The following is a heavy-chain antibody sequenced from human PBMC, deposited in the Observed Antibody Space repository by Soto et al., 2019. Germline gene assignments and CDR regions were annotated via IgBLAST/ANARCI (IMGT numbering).Heavy chain of an antibody. J-gene: IGHJ6*02. CDR1: GFTFSSYA. CDR3: VKDLPDGDYFYYYYGMDV. D-gene: IGHD4-17*01. V-gene: IGHV3-64D*08. Sequence: GGSLRLSCSASGFTFSSYAMHWVRQAPGKGLEYVSAISSNGGSTYYADSVKGRFTISRDNSKNTLYLQMSSLRAEDTAVYYCVKDLPDGDYFYYYYGMDVWGQGTTVTVSS. CDR2: ISSNGGST.